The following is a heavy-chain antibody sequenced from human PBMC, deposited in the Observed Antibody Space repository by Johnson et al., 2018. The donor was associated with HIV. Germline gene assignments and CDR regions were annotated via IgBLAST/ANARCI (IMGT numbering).Heavy chain of an antibody. CDR1: GFTLRSYA. CDR3: ARDRAYYDFWSGYPENYDAFDI. J-gene: IGHJ3*02. D-gene: IGHD3-3*01. CDR2: ISYDESNK. Sequence: QVQLVESGGGVVRPGGSLRLSCGASGFTLRSYAMHWVRQAPGKGLEWVAVISYDESNKYYVDSVKGRFTISRDNSKNTLYLQMNSLRAEDTAVYYCARDRAYYDFWSGYPENYDAFDIWGPGTLVTVSS. V-gene: IGHV3-30*04.